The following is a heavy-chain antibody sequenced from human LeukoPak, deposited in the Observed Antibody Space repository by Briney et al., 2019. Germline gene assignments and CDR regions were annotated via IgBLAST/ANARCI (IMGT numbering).Heavy chain of an antibody. V-gene: IGHV4-59*01. D-gene: IGHD3-3*01. Sequence: PSETLSLTCTVSGGSISSYYWSWIRQPPGKGLEWIGYIYYSGSTNYNPSLKSRVTISVDTSKNQFSLKLSSVTAADTAVYYCARVRFLGSNWFDPWGQGTLVTASS. CDR3: ARVRFLGSNWFDP. CDR2: IYYSGST. J-gene: IGHJ5*02. CDR1: GGSISSYY.